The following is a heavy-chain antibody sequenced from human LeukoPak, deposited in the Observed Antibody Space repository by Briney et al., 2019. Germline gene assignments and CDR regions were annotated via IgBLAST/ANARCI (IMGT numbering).Heavy chain of an antibody. D-gene: IGHD3-22*01. CDR1: GLTFNNHA. CDR2: ISGRGGNK. V-gene: IGHV3-23*01. CDR3: ATGYSDSLRSPLDS. J-gene: IGHJ5*01. Sequence: GGSLRLSCAASGLTFNNHALTWIRQAPGKGLGWVSSISGRGGNKYYADSVKGRLTISRDDSKNTLFLQMNSLRAEDTAVYYCATGYSDSLRSPLDSWGQGTLVTVSS.